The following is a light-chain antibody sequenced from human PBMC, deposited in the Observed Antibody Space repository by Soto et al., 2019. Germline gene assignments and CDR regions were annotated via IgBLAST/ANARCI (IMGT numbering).Light chain of an antibody. CDR1: SSDVGNYNY. V-gene: IGLV2-11*01. J-gene: IGLJ1*01. Sequence: QSALTQPRSVSGSPGQSVTISCTGTSSDVGNYNYVSWFQQYPGKAPKLMIYDVDKRPSGVPDRFSGSKSGNTASLTISRLQADDEADYYCCSYAGSYTLYAFGTGTKLTVL. CDR3: CSYAGSYTLYA. CDR2: DVD.